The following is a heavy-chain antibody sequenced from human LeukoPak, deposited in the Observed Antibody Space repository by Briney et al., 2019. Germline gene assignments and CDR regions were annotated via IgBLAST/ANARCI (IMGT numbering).Heavy chain of an antibody. CDR1: GGSVSSSYYY. V-gene: IGHV4-61*01. D-gene: IGHD3-10*01. CDR3: ARVGSLGVRGVIMGAAFDY. CDR2: FSFNVHS. Sequence: SETLSLTCTVSGGSVSSSYYYWSWIRQPPGKGLEWVGFFSFNVHSDYNPSLKSRVTISVDTSKNQFSLKLSSVTAADTAVYYCARVGSLGVRGVIMGAAFDYWGQGTLVTVSS. J-gene: IGHJ4*02.